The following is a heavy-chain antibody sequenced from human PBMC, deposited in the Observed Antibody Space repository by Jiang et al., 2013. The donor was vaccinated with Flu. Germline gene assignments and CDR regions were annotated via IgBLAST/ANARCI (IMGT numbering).Heavy chain of an antibody. V-gene: IGHV3-30-3*01. Sequence: VQLVESGGGVVQPGRSLRLSCAASGFTFSSYAMHWVRQAPGKGLEWVAVISYDGSNKYYADSVKGRFTISRDNSKNTLYLQMNSLRAEDTAVYYCARDLQGYYYYYMDV. CDR3: ARDLQGYYYYYMDV. CDR1: GFTFSSYA. CDR2: ISYDGSNK. J-gene: IGHJ6*03.